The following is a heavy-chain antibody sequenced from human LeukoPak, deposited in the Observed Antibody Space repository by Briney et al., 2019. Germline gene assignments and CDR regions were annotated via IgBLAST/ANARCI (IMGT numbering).Heavy chain of an antibody. V-gene: IGHV3-30-3*01. CDR2: IPYDGSNK. J-gene: IGHJ4*02. CDR3: ARGGAYSSGWYFDY. Sequence: GRSLRLSCAASGFTFSSCAMHWVRQAPGKGLECVAVIPYDGSNKYYADSVKGRFTISRDNSKNTLYLQMNSLRAEDTAVYYCARGGAYSSGWYFDYWGQGTLVTVSS. CDR1: GFTFSSCA. D-gene: IGHD6-19*01.